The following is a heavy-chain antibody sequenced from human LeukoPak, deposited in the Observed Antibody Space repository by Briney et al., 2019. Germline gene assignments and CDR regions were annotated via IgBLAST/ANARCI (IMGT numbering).Heavy chain of an antibody. CDR1: GFTFSSYG. CDR2: IWYDGSNK. Sequence: GRSLRLSCAASGFTFSSYGMHWVRQAPGKGLEWVAAIWYDGSNKYYADSVKGRFTISRDNSKNTLYLQMNSLRAEDTAVYYCARRSDYWGQGTLVTVSS. J-gene: IGHJ4*02. CDR3: ARRSDY. V-gene: IGHV3-33*01.